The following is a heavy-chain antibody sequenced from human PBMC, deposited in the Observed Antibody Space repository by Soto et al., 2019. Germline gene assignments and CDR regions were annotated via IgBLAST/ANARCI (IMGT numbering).Heavy chain of an antibody. D-gene: IGHD3-22*01. CDR3: AKAAKSPYDSSGSVGNWFDP. J-gene: IGHJ5*02. CDR2: ISGDGGST. V-gene: IGHV3-43*02. CDR1: GFTFDDYA. Sequence: GGSLRLSCAASGFTFDDYAMHWVRQAPGKGLEWVALISGDGGSTYYADSVKGRFTISRDNSKNSLYLQMNSLRTEDTALYYCAKAAKSPYDSSGSVGNWFDPWGQGTLVTVSS.